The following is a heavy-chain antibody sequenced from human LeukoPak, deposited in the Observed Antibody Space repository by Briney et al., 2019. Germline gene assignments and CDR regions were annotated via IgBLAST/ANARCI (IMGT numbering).Heavy chain of an antibody. Sequence: GGSLRLSCAASGFTFRSYWMHWVRQGPGKGLVWVSHANGDGSEIKYADSVKGRFTISRDNAKNTVDLQMNSLRAEDTAVYYCVYGKGYILDYWGQGIPVTVSS. V-gene: IGHV3-74*03. J-gene: IGHJ4*02. D-gene: IGHD5-12*01. CDR3: VYGKGYILDY. CDR2: ANGDGSEI. CDR1: GFTFRSYW.